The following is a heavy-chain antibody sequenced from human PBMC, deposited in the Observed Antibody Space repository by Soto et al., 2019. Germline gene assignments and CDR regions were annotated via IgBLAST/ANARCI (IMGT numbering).Heavy chain of an antibody. CDR3: ARPFDSSGWFAY. CDR2: IWPGDSDT. CDR1: GYSFTSHW. Sequence: GQSLKISCKGSGYSFTSHWSGWVRQMPGKGLEYMGIIWPGDSDTRYSPSFQGQVTISADKSTRTAYLQWRSLKASDTAMYYCARPFDSSGWFAYWGQGTLVTVSS. D-gene: IGHD6-19*01. J-gene: IGHJ5*01. V-gene: IGHV5-51*01.